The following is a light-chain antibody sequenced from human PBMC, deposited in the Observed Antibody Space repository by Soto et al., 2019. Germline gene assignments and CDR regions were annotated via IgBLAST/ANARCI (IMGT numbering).Light chain of an antibody. CDR3: QQYGSSRWT. CDR1: QSVSSNY. CDR2: GAS. V-gene: IGKV3-20*01. J-gene: IGKJ1*01. Sequence: ENVLTQSPGTLSLSPGERATLSCRASQSVSSNYLAWYQQKPGQAPRLLVYGASSRATGIPDRFSGSGSGTEFTLTISRLEPEDFAVYYCQQYGSSRWTFGQGTKVEIK.